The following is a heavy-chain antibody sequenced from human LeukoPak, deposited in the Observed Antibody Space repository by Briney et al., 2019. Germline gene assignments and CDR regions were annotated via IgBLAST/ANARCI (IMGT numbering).Heavy chain of an antibody. CDR1: GYTLTELS. J-gene: IGHJ6*02. Sequence: ASVKVSCKVSGYTLTELSMHWVRQAPGKGLEWMGGFDPEDGETIYAQKFQGRVTMTTDTSTSTAYMELRSLRSDDTAVYYCARDIVVVPAAIGYYYYGMDVWGQGTTVTVSS. CDR3: ARDIVVVPAAIGYYYYGMDV. D-gene: IGHD2-2*02. V-gene: IGHV1-24*01. CDR2: FDPEDGET.